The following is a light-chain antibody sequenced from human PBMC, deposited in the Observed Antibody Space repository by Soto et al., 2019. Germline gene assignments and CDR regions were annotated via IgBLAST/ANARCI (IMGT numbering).Light chain of an antibody. V-gene: IGKV3-20*01. CDR1: QSVSSSY. CDR3: QQYGSSPFT. Sequence: EIVLTQSPGTLSLSPGERATLSCRASQSVSSSYLAWYQQKPGQAPRLLIYVASSRATGIPARFSGSGSGTDFTRNISRLEPEAFAVYYCQQYGSSPFTFGPGTKVDIK. J-gene: IGKJ3*01. CDR2: VAS.